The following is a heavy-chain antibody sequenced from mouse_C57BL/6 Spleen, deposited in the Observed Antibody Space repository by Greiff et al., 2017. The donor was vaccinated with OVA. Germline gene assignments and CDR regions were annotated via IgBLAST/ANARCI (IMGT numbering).Heavy chain of an antibody. Sequence: QVQLQQPGAELVMPGASVTLSCKASGYTFTSYWMHWVKQRPGQGLEWIGEIDPSDSYTNYNPKFKGKSTLTVDKSSSTAYMQLSSLTSEDAAVEYCARNPSLTGNYYARDYWGQGTSVTVSS. J-gene: IGHJ4*01. V-gene: IGHV1-69*01. CDR1: GYTFTSYW. CDR3: ARNPSLTGNYYARDY. D-gene: IGHD4-1*01. CDR2: IDPSDSYT.